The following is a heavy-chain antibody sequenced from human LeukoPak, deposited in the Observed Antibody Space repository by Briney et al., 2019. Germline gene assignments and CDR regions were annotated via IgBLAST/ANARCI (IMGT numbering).Heavy chain of an antibody. CDR3: ATVVAATQSGAFDI. CDR1: GYTLTELS. V-gene: IGHV1-24*01. Sequence: ASVKVSCKVSGYTLTELSMHWVRQAPGKGLEWMGGFDPEDGETIYAQKFQGRVTMTEDTSTDTAYMELSSLRSEDTAVYYCATVVAATQSGAFDIWGQGTMVTVSS. CDR2: FDPEDGET. J-gene: IGHJ3*02. D-gene: IGHD2-15*01.